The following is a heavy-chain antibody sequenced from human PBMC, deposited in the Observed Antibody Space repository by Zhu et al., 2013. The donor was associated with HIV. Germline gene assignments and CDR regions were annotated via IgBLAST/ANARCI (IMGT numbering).Heavy chain of an antibody. CDR2: MNPKSGNT. CDR3: ARGRFVYGDILTF. V-gene: IGHV1-8*02. Sequence: QVQLVQSGAEVKKPGASVKVSCKASGYTFTSYYMHWVRQAPGQGLEWMGWMNPKSGNTGYAQKFQGRVTMTRNTSITTAYMELSSLRFEDTALYYCARGRFVYGDILTFWGQGAPVTVSS. CDR1: GYTFTSYY. D-gene: IGHD4-17*01. J-gene: IGHJ4*02.